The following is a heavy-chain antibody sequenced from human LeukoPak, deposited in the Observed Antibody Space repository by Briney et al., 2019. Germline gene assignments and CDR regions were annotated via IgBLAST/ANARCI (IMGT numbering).Heavy chain of an antibody. J-gene: IGHJ4*02. D-gene: IGHD5-18*01. V-gene: IGHV3-30*02. CDR2: IRYDGSNK. CDR3: ARDRGGYSYVDY. CDR1: GFTVSTTY. Sequence: GGSLRLSCAASGFTVSTTYMSWVRQAPGKGLEWVAFIRYDGSNKYYADSVKGRFTISRDNSKNTLYLQMNSLRAEDTAVYYCARDRGGYSYVDYWGQGTLVTVSS.